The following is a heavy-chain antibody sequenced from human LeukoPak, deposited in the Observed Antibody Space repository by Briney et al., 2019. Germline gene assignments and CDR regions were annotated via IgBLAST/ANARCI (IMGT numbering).Heavy chain of an antibody. CDR2: ISGCGGST. D-gene: IGHD2-2*01. V-gene: IGHV3-23*01. CDR1: GFTFSSYA. CDR3: AKEGGGDIVVVPAAFAHAFDI. J-gene: IGHJ3*02. Sequence: GGSLRLSCAASGFTFSSYAMSWVRQAPGKGLEWVSAISGCGGSTYYADSVKGRFTISRDNSKNTLYLQMNSLRAEDTAVYYCAKEGGGDIVVVPAAFAHAFDIWGQGTMVTVSS.